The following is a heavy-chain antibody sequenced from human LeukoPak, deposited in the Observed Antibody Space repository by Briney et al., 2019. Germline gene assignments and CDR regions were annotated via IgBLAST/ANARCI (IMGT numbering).Heavy chain of an antibody. CDR3: ARDPVYCSGGSCSHFDY. Sequence: AAVKVSCKASRYTFTGYYMHWVRQAPGQGLEWMGWINPNSGGTNYAQKFQGRVTMTRDTYISTAYMELSRLRSDDTAVYYCARDPVYCSGGSCSHFDYWGQGTLVSVSS. V-gene: IGHV1-2*02. CDR1: RYTFTGYY. J-gene: IGHJ4*02. D-gene: IGHD2-15*01. CDR2: INPNSGGT.